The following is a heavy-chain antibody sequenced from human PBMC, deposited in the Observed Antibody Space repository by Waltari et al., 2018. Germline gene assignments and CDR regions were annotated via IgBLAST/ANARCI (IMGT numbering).Heavy chain of an antibody. CDR3: ARDLSLSSRIAVAGTDYYYYGMDV. J-gene: IGHJ6*02. CDR2: IIPIFGKA. Sequence: QVQLVQSGAEVKKPGSSVKVSCKASGGTFSSYAISWVRQAPGQGLEWMGGIIPIFGKANYGQKFQGRVTITADESTSTAYMELSSLRSEDTAVYYCARDLSLSSRIAVAGTDYYYYGMDVWGQGTTVTVSS. CDR1: GGTFSSYA. D-gene: IGHD6-19*01. V-gene: IGHV1-69*01.